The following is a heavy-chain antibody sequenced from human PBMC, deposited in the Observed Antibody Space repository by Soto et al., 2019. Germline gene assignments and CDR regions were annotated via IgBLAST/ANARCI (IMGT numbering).Heavy chain of an antibody. CDR3: ARGNHYYGMDV. CDR1: GGSFTDYY. CDR2: ISHSGAT. V-gene: IGHV4-34*01. J-gene: IGHJ6*02. Sequence: QVQLQQWGAGLLKPSETLSLTCAVYGGSFTDYYWTWIRQPPGKGLEWIGEISHSGATNYNPSLKSRVTISEDTSKIQVSLKVTSVTAADTAVFYCARGNHYYGMDVWGQGTTVTVSS.